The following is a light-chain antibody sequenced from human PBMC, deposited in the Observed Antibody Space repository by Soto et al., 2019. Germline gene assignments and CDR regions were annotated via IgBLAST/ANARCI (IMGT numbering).Light chain of an antibody. V-gene: IGLV2-14*03. J-gene: IGLJ2*01. Sequence: QSALTQPASVSGSPGQSITISCTGTSSDVGAYNFVSWYQQHPGKAPKLMIYDVNNRPSGVSERFSGSKSANTASLTISGLQAEDEADYYCSSYTSNTTPVFGGGTKLTVL. CDR1: SSDVGAYNF. CDR3: SSYTSNTTPV. CDR2: DVN.